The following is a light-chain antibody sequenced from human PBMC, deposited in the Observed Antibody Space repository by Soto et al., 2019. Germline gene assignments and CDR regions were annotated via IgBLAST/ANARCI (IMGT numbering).Light chain of an antibody. CDR1: QSVDIN. J-gene: IGKJ1*01. CDR3: QQYNSWPRT. V-gene: IGKV3-15*01. CDR2: GAS. Sequence: PGERVTLSCRASQSVDINLAWYQQKPGQAPRLLIYGASTRAIDMPGRFSGRGSGTEFTLTISSLQSEDFAVYYCQQYNSWPRTFGQGTKVDIK.